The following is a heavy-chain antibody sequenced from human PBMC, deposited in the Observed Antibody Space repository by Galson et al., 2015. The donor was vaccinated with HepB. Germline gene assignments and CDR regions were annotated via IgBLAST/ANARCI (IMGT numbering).Heavy chain of an antibody. J-gene: IGHJ6*02. V-gene: IGHV5-51*01. CDR1: RYRFPNYW. CDR2: IFPHDSDT. Sequence: QSGAEVKKPGESLRISCKASRYRFPNYWIGWGRQVPGNGLEWVGIIFPHDSDTRYSPSFRGQVTIPADKSISTVYLQWSSLKASDTAIYFCARHTLPHYYYGLDVWAQGPRSPSP. CDR3: ARHTLPHYYYGLDV.